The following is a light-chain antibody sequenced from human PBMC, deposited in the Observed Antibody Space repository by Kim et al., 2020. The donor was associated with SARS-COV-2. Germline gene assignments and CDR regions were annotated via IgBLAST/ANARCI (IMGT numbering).Light chain of an antibody. CDR3: SSYTSSSTLVV. CDR2: DVS. J-gene: IGLJ2*01. Sequence: SITISCTGTSSDVGGYNYVSWYQQHPGKAPKLMIYDVSKRPSGVSNRFSGSKSGNTASLTISGLQAEDEADYYCSSYTSSSTLVVFGGGTQLTVL. CDR1: SSDVGGYNY. V-gene: IGLV2-14*04.